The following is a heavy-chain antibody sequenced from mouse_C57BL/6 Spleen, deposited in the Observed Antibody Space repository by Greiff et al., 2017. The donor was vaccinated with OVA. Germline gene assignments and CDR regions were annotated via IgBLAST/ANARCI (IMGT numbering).Heavy chain of an antibody. CDR3: ANYYGSSYDLYFDV. CDR1: GYAFSSSW. V-gene: IGHV1-82*01. D-gene: IGHD1-1*01. CDR2: IYPGDGDT. J-gene: IGHJ1*03. Sequence: QVQLKESGPELVKPGASVKISCKASGYAFSSSWLNWVKQRPGKGLEWIGRIYPGDGDTNYNGKFNGKATLTADKSSSTAYMQLSSLTSEDAAVYFCANYYGSSYDLYFDVWGTGTTVTVSS.